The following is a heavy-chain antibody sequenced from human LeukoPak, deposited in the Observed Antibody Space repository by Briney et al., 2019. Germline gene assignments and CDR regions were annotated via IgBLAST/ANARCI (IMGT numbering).Heavy chain of an antibody. Sequence: GESLKISCKGSGSSFTSYWIGWVRQMPGKGLEWMGIIYPGDSDTRYSPSFQGQVTISADKSISTAYLQWSSLKASDTAMYYCAGREGFSDTRNWFDPWGQGTLVTVSS. CDR1: GSSFTSYW. CDR2: IYPGDSDT. CDR3: AGREGFSDTRNWFDP. V-gene: IGHV5-51*01. J-gene: IGHJ5*02. D-gene: IGHD3-3*02.